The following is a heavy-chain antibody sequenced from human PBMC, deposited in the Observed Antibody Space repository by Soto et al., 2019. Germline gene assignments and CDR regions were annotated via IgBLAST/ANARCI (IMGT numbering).Heavy chain of an antibody. J-gene: IGHJ4*02. D-gene: IGHD6-6*01. CDR1: GFTFSSYA. CDR3: AGDRESYSSSSEVEY. V-gene: IGHV3-11*01. CDR2: ISSSGSTI. Sequence: PGGSLRLSCAASGFTFSSYAMSWIRQAPGKGLEWVSYISSSGSTIYYADYVKGRFTISRDNAKNSLYLQMNSLRAEDTAVYYCAGDRESYSSSSEVEYWGQGTLVTVSP.